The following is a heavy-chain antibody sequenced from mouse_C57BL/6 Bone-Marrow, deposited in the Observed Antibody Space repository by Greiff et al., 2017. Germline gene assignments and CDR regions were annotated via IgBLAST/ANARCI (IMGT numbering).Heavy chain of an antibody. D-gene: IGHD1-1*01. CDR1: GYAFSSSW. CDR3: ARYPYYYGSSYLYFDY. CDR2: IYPGDGDT. J-gene: IGHJ2*01. Sequence: VQLVESGPELVKPGASVKISCKASGYAFSSSWMNWVKQRPGKGLEWIGRIYPGDGDTNYNGKFKGKATLTADKSSSTAYMQLSSLTSEDSAVYFCARYPYYYGSSYLYFDYWGQGTTLTVSS. V-gene: IGHV1-82*01.